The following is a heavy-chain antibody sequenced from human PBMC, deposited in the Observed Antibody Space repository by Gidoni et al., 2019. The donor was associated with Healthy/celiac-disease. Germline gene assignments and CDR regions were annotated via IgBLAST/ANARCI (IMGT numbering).Heavy chain of an antibody. V-gene: IGHV4-31*03. J-gene: IGHJ4*02. CDR1: GGPISSGGYY. Sequence: QVQLQESRPGLVKPSQTLSLTCTVSGGPISSGGYYWSWIRQHPGKGLEWIGYIYYSGSTYYNPSLKRRVTISVDTSKNQFSLKLSSVTAADTAVYYCARVRSGWSGYLDYWGQGTLVTVSS. CDR2: IYYSGST. D-gene: IGHD3-3*01. CDR3: ARVRSGWSGYLDY.